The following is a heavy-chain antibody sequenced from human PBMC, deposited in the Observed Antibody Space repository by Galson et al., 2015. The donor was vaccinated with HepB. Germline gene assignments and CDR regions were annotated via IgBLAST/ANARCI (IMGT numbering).Heavy chain of an antibody. Sequence: SLRLSCAASGFTFSSYAMHWVRQAPGKGLEWVAVISYDGSDKYYADSVKGRFTISRDNSKNTLYLQMNSLRAEDTAVYYCARENDVRYSYGWTIDYWGQGTLVTVSS. D-gene: IGHD5-18*01. J-gene: IGHJ4*02. CDR2: ISYDGSDK. CDR1: GFTFSSYA. V-gene: IGHV3-30-3*01. CDR3: ARENDVRYSYGWTIDY.